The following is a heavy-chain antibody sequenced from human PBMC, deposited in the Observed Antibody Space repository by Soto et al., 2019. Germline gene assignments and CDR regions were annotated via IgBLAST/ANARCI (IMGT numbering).Heavy chain of an antibody. CDR1: GGTFSSYA. J-gene: IGHJ6*02. Sequence: QVQLVQSGAEVKKPGSSVKVSCKASGGTFSSYAISWVRQAPGQGLEWMGGIIPIFGTANYAQKFQGRVTFTADDSTSPAYMALSSLRSEDTAVYYCASRIPGTLYSYYGMDVWRQGTTVTVSS. V-gene: IGHV1-69*12. D-gene: IGHD1-7*01. CDR2: IIPIFGTA. CDR3: ASRIPGTLYSYYGMDV.